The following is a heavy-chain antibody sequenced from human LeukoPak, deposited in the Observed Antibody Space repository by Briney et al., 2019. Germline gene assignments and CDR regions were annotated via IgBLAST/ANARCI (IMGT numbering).Heavy chain of an antibody. CDR1: GFTFTGYY. CDR3: ASGLGLAAAGPGGETYYYGMDV. D-gene: IGHD6-13*01. J-gene: IGHJ6*02. CDR2: INPNSGGT. V-gene: IGHV1-2*04. Sequence: ASVKVSCKASGFTFTGYYMHWVRQAPGQGLEWMGWINPNSGGTNYAQKFQGWVTMTRDTSISTAYMELSRLRSDDTAVYYCASGLGLAAAGPGGETYYYGMDVWGQGTTVTVSS.